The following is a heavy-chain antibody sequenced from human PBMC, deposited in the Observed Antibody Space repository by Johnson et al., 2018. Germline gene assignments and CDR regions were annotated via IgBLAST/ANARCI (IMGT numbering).Heavy chain of an antibody. Sequence: QVQLQQWGAGLLKPSETLSLTCAVYGGSFSGYYWSWLRQPPGKGLEWIGEINHSGGTNYNPSLKSRVTISVDTSKNQLSLTLSSGTAADTAVYSCARPRYSSSSGAMDVWGKGTTVTVSS. J-gene: IGHJ6*03. CDR2: INHSGGT. CDR3: ARPRYSSSSGAMDV. D-gene: IGHD6-6*01. CDR1: GGSFSGYY. V-gene: IGHV4-34*01.